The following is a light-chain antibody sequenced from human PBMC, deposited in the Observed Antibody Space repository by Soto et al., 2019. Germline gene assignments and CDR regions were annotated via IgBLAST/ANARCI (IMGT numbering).Light chain of an antibody. CDR2: TNN. CDR3: ATWDDSLNEGV. J-gene: IGLJ3*02. CDR1: TPNIGSNT. Sequence: QSVLTQPSSASGTPGQRVTISCSGSTPNIGSNTVNWYRQLPGAAPKLLIYTNNQRPPGVPDRFSGSKSGTSASLAISGLQSEDEADYFCATWDDSLNEGVFGGGTKVTVL. V-gene: IGLV1-44*01.